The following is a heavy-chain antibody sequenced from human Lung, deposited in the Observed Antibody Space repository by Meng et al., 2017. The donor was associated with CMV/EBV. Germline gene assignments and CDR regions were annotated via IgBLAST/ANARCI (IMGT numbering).Heavy chain of an antibody. V-gene: IGHV3-30*04. J-gene: IGHJ4*02. CDR2: ISYDGSDK. CDR1: GFTFSSYA. D-gene: IGHD2-8*01. CDR3: ARRNFYCTNGVCYLAY. Sequence: GGSLRLXCAASGFTFSSYAMHWVRQAPGKGLEWLAVISYDGSDKYYTDSVKGRFTISRDSSKNTLLLQMNSLRAEDTAVYYCARRNFYCTNGVCYLAYWGQGTLVTVSS.